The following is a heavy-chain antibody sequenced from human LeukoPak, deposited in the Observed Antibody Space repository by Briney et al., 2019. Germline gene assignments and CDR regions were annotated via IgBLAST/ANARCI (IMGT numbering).Heavy chain of an antibody. CDR1: GFTFSSYA. CDR3: AKDIVAAAGEGFDY. Sequence: GGSLRLSCAASGFTFSSYAMSWVRQAPGKGLEWVSAISGSGGSTYYADSVKGRFTISRDNAKNSLYLQMNSLRAEDTALYYWAKDIVAAAGEGFDYWGQGTLVTVSS. CDR2: ISGSGGST. D-gene: IGHD6-13*01. V-gene: IGHV3-23*01. J-gene: IGHJ4*02.